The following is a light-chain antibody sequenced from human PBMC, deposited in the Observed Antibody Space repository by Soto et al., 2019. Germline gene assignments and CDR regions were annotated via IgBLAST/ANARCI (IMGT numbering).Light chain of an antibody. Sequence: DVVLTQSPLSLPVTLGQPASISCRSSQSLVHSDGNTYLNWFHQRPGQSPRRLIYKVSNRDSGVPDRFSRSGSGTDFTLKISRVEAEDVGVYYCMQGSHWPKTFGQGTRVEIK. CDR1: QSLVHSDGNTY. V-gene: IGKV2-30*02. CDR3: MQGSHWPKT. CDR2: KVS. J-gene: IGKJ1*01.